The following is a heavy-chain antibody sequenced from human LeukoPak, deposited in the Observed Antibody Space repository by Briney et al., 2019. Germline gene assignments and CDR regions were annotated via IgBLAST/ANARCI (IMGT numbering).Heavy chain of an antibody. CDR3: ARGRPEQQLLTFVDN. V-gene: IGHV3-74*01. CDR2: INSDGSST. CDR1: GFTFSSYW. J-gene: IGHJ4*02. Sequence: GGSLRLSCAASGFTFSSYWMHWVRQVPGKGLVWVSRINSDGSSTRYADSVKGRFTISRDNAKNTLYLQMNSLRAEDTAVYYCARGRPEQQLLTFVDNWGQGTLVTVSS. D-gene: IGHD6-13*01.